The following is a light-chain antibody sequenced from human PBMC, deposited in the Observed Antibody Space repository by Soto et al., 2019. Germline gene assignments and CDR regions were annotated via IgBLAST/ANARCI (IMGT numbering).Light chain of an antibody. CDR2: KAS. CDR3: QQYNRYPLT. J-gene: IGKJ1*01. Sequence: DIPMTPSPSGLSASVGARVSITGRASQSISSWLAWYQQNPGKAPKVLISKASSLESGVPSRFSGSGSGTEFTLTISSLQPDDFAIYYCQQYNRYPLTFGPGTKVDI. CDR1: QSISSW. V-gene: IGKV1-5*03.